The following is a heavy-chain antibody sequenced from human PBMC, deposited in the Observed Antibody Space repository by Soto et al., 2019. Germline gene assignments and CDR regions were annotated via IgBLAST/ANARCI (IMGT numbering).Heavy chain of an antibody. J-gene: IGHJ4*02. CDR2: IKKKTEGDTT. Sequence: EVRLVESGGGLVQPGGSLRLPCAASGFTFSDHYIDWVRQAPGKGLEWVGRIKKKTEGDTTYYAATVKGRFTISRDDSKNSLYLQMNSLKTEDTAVYYCAVDIVGTGSFWGQGTLLSVSS. CDR1: GFTFSDHY. D-gene: IGHD5-12*01. CDR3: AVDIVGTGSF. V-gene: IGHV3-72*01.